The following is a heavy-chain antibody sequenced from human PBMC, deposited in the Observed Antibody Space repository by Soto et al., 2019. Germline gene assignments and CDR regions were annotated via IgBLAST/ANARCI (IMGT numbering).Heavy chain of an antibody. CDR3: XXXERAAGTDWWFDP. CDR1: GGSISSSSFH. CDR2: IDYSGST. D-gene: IGHD6-13*01. J-gene: IGHJ5*02. V-gene: IGHV4-39*01. Sequence: QLQLQESGPGLVKPSETLSLTCTVSGGSISSSSFHWGWIRQPPRKVLEWIGSIDYSGSTYYSPXXXXXXXXXXXXXXXXXXXXXXXXXXXXXXXXXXXXXERAAGTDWWFDPWGQGTLVTVSS.